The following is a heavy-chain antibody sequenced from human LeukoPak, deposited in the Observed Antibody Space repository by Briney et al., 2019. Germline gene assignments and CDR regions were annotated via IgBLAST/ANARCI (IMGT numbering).Heavy chain of an antibody. D-gene: IGHD3-3*01. CDR1: GGSFSGYY. CDR3: ARLVPVFGVVTNNWFDP. J-gene: IGHJ5*02. Sequence: SETLSLTCAVYGGSFSGYYWSWIRQPPGKGLEWIGEINHSGSTNYNPSLKSRVTISVDTSKNQFSLKLSSVTAADTAVYYCARLVPVFGVVTNNWFDPWGQGTLVTVSS. V-gene: IGHV4-34*01. CDR2: INHSGST.